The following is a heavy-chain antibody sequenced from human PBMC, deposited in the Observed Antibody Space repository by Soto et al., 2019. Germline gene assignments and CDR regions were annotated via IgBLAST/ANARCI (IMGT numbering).Heavy chain of an antibody. CDR2: INPSGGNT. Sequence: GASVKVSCKTSGYTFTRFRIRWVRQAPGQGLEWMGMINPSGGNTSDAQKFQGRVTMTRNTSISTAYMELSSLRSEDTAVYHCARDSSGWFSDQFDYWGQGTLVTVSS. V-gene: IGHV1-46*01. CDR3: ARDSSGWFSDQFDY. J-gene: IGHJ4*02. D-gene: IGHD6-19*01. CDR1: GYTFTRFR.